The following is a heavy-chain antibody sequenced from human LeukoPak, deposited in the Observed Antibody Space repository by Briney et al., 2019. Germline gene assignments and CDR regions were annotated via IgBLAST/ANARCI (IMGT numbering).Heavy chain of an antibody. J-gene: IGHJ4*02. Sequence: GGSLRLSCAASGFTFSSYSMNWVRQAPGKGLEWVSYISSSSSTIYYADSVKGRFTISRDNAKNSLYLQMNSLRAEDTAVYHCARDPGSGSYYFDYWGQGTLVTVSS. CDR3: ARDPGSGSYYFDY. CDR2: ISSSSSTI. V-gene: IGHV3-48*04. D-gene: IGHD3-10*01. CDR1: GFTFSSYS.